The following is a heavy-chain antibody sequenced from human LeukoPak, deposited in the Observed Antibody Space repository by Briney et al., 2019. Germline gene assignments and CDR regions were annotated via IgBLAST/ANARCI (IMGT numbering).Heavy chain of an antibody. J-gene: IGHJ5*02. V-gene: IGHV1-69*06. CDR1: GGTFSSYG. Sequence: SVKVSCKASGGTFSSYGISWVRQAPGQGLGWMGGIIPFFGRADYAQKFQGRVTITADKSTSTAYMDLTSLKSEDTAVYYCARDNNDYVWGSYRYGFDPWGQGTLVTVSS. CDR3: ARDNNDYVWGSYRYGFDP. CDR2: IIPFFGRA. D-gene: IGHD3-16*02.